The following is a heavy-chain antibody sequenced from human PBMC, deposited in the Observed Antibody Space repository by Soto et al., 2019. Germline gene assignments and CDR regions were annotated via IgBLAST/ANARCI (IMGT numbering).Heavy chain of an antibody. CDR3: ARDKITGSLDY. Sequence: GASVKVSCKASGYTFTSYDMNWVRQAPGQRLEWMGWINAGNGNTKYSQKFQGRVTITRDTSASTAYMELSSLRSEDTAVYYCARDKITGSLDYWGQGTLVTISS. J-gene: IGHJ4*02. D-gene: IGHD1-20*01. CDR2: INAGNGNT. V-gene: IGHV1-3*01. CDR1: GYTFTSYD.